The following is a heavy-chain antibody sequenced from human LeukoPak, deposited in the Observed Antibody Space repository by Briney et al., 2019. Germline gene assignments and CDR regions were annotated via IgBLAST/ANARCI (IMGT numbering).Heavy chain of an antibody. J-gene: IGHJ4*02. CDR1: GGSISSYY. D-gene: IGHD1-26*01. CDR2: IHYSGNT. Sequence: SETLSLTCTVSGGSISSYYWGWIRQPPGKGLEWIASIHYSGNTYYNPSLKSRVTISVDTSKNQFSLKLSSVTAADTAVYYCAREVGTTNYFDYWGQGTLVTVSS. V-gene: IGHV4-39*02. CDR3: AREVGTTNYFDY.